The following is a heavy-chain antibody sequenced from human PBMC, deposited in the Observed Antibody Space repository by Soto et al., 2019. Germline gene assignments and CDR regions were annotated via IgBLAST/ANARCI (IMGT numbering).Heavy chain of an antibody. J-gene: IGHJ6*02. CDR1: GASISIGGYF. CDR2: IYYNGST. CDR3: ATDEYFGSEIDFYYYGMDV. D-gene: IGHD3-10*01. V-gene: IGHV4-31*03. Sequence: QVQLQESGPGLVKPSQTLSLTCTVSGASISIGGYFWSWIRQHPGKGLEWIGHIYYNGSTYYNSSIKSRVTISVDTSKNQFSLRLTSVTAADTAVYYCATDEYFGSEIDFYYYGMDVWGQGTTVTGSS.